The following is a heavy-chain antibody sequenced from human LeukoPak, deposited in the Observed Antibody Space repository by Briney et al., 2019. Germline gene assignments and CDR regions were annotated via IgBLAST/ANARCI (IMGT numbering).Heavy chain of an antibody. V-gene: IGHV1-69*13. CDR1: GGTFSSYA. J-gene: IGHJ4*02. Sequence: GASVKVSCKASGGTFSSYAISWVRQAPGQGLGWMGGIIPIFGTANYAQKFQGRVTITADESTSTAYMELSSLRSEDTAVYYCGVYCSSTSCYGFDYWGQGTLVTVSS. CDR2: IIPIFGTA. CDR3: GVYCSSTSCYGFDY. D-gene: IGHD2-2*01.